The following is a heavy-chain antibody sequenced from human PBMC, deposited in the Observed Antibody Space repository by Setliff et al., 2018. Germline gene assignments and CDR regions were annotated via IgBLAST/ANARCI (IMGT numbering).Heavy chain of an antibody. V-gene: IGHV4-4*08. CDR3: AREDGPNYYYYYMDI. J-gene: IGHJ6*03. CDR2: IYTSGGT. CDR1: GDSMNDNH. D-gene: IGHD2-8*01. Sequence: KTSETLSLTCTVSGDSMNDNHWTWMRQPPGKGLEWIGYIYTSGGTNYNPSLKSRVTISVDMTENQFSLILRSVVAADTAVYFCAREDGPNYYYYYMDIWGKGTTVTVSS.